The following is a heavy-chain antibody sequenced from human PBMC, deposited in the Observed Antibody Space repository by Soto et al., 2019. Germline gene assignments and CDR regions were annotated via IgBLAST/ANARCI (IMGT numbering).Heavy chain of an antibody. CDR3: PRPLRRDDYKWGYFDH. CDR1: GFTFSSYA. D-gene: IGHD4-4*01. Sequence: QVQLVESGGGVVQPGRSLRLSCAASGFTFSSYAMHWVRQAPGKGLECVAVISYDGSNKYYEDSVKGRFTISTDNSKNTMDVLMKILRAEDTDVYYCPRPLRRDDYKWGYFDHWARGTLVAVSS. CDR2: ISYDGSNK. V-gene: IGHV3-30-3*01. J-gene: IGHJ2*01.